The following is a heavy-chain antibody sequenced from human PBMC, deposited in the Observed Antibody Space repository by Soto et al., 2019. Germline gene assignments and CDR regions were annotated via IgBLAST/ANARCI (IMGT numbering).Heavy chain of an antibody. CDR3: ARDKDRLQSGGNYYYAMDV. V-gene: IGHV1-3*01. Sequence: ASVKVSCKASGYTFTSYAMHWVRQAPGQRLEWMGWINAGNGNTKYSQKFQGRVTITRDTSASTAYMELTSLRSEDTAVYYCARDKDRLQSGGNYYYAMDVWGQGTTVTVS. D-gene: IGHD6-25*01. CDR2: INAGNGNT. J-gene: IGHJ6*02. CDR1: GYTFTSYA.